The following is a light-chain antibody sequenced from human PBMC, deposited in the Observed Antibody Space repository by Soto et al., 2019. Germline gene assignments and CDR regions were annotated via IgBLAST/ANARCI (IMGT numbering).Light chain of an antibody. Sequence: QSVLTQPASVSGSPGQSITIPCTGTNSDVGGYNYVSWYQHHPGKAPKLMIYEVFNRPSGVSSRFSGSKSGSTASLTISGLQAEDEADYYGSSYTTTNTLYVFGTGTKVTVL. CDR1: NSDVGGYNY. V-gene: IGLV2-14*01. CDR2: EVF. CDR3: SSYTTTNTLYV. J-gene: IGLJ1*01.